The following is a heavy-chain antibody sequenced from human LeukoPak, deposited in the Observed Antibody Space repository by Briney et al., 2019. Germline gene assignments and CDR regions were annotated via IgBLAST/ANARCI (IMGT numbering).Heavy chain of an antibody. CDR2: ISSSSSTI. J-gene: IGHJ4*02. D-gene: IGHD6-19*01. CDR3: ARSGIAVAGTYDY. Sequence: GGSLRLSCAASAFTFSTYSMNWVRQAPGKGLEWVSYISSSSSTIYYAGSVKGRFTISRDNAKNSLYLQMNSLRAEDTAVYYCARSGIAVAGTYDYWGQGTLVTVSS. V-gene: IGHV3-48*01. CDR1: AFTFSTYS.